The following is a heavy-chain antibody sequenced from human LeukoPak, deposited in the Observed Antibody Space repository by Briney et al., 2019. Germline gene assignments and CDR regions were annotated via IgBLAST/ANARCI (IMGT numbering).Heavy chain of an antibody. CDR3: ARVGTYLKYFYDSSGLPWDAFDS. J-gene: IGHJ3*02. CDR2: IKQDGSEK. Sequence: GGSLRLSCAASGFTFSSYWMSWVRQAPGKGLEWVANIKQDGSEKYYVDSVKGRFTISRDNAKNSLYLQMNSLRAEDTAVYYCARVGTYLKYFYDSSGLPWDAFDSWGQGTMVTVSS. V-gene: IGHV3-7*01. CDR1: GFTFSSYW. D-gene: IGHD3-22*01.